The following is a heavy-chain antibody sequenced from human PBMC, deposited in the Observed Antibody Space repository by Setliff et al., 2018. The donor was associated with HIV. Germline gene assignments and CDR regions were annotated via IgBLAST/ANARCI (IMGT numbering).Heavy chain of an antibody. CDR3: ATHHAAAGGPFFDP. CDR1: GGTFSSYA. J-gene: IGHJ5*02. V-gene: IGHV1-69*05. CDR2: IIPIFGTA. Sequence: SVKVSCKASGGTFSSYAISWVRQAPGQGLEWMGGIIPIFGTANYAQKFQGRVTITTDESTSTAYMELSSLRSEDTAVYYCATHHAAAGGPFFDPWGQGTLVTVSS. D-gene: IGHD6-13*01.